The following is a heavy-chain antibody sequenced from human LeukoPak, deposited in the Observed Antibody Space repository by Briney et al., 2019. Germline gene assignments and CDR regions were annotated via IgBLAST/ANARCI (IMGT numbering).Heavy chain of an antibody. V-gene: IGHV4-30-4*08. Sequence: SQTLSLTCTVSGGSISSGDYYWSWIRQPPGKGLELIGYIYYSGSTYYNPSLKSRVTISVDTSKNQFSLKLSSVTAADTAVYYCARSLVVVPAAVDYWGQGTLVTVSS. CDR2: IYYSGST. J-gene: IGHJ4*02. CDR1: GGSISSGDYY. D-gene: IGHD2-2*01. CDR3: ARSLVVVPAAVDY.